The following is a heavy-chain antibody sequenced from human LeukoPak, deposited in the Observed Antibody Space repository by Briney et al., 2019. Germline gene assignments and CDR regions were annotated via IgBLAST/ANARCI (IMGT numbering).Heavy chain of an antibody. D-gene: IGHD1-26*01. CDR1: GFTFSNAW. Sequence: GGSLRLSCAASGFTFSNAWMSWVRQAPGKGLGWVGRIKSKTDGGTTDYTAPVKGRFTISRDDSKNTLYLQMNSLKTEDTAVYYCTTEGFGATYSFRWGQGTLVTVSS. CDR2: IKSKTDGGTT. J-gene: IGHJ4*02. CDR3: TTEGFGATYSFR. V-gene: IGHV3-15*01.